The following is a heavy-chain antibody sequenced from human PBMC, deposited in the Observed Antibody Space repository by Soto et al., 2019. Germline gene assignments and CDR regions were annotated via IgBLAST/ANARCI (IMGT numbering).Heavy chain of an antibody. Sequence: SETLSLTCTVSGGSISSYYWSWIRQPPGKGLEWIGYIYYSGSTNYNPSLKSRVTISVDTSKNQFSLRLSSVTAADTAVYYCARDRRGHCSGGSCYPLYYYGMDVWGQGTTVTVSS. D-gene: IGHD2-15*01. CDR3: ARDRRGHCSGGSCYPLYYYGMDV. CDR2: IYYSGST. V-gene: IGHV4-59*01. CDR1: GGSISSYY. J-gene: IGHJ6*02.